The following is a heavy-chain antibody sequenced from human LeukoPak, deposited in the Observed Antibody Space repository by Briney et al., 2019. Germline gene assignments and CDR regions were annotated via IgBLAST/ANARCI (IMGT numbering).Heavy chain of an antibody. D-gene: IGHD3-10*01. CDR2: IYYSGST. CDR1: GGSISSGDYY. J-gene: IGHJ4*02. CDR3: ARVYYGSGSHPPPFDY. Sequence: SETLSLTCTVSGGSISSGDYYWSWIRQPPGKGLEWIGYIYYSGSTYYNPSLKSRVTISVDTSKNQFSLKLSSVTAADTAVYYCARVYYGSGSHPPPFDYWGQGTLVTVSS. V-gene: IGHV4-30-4*02.